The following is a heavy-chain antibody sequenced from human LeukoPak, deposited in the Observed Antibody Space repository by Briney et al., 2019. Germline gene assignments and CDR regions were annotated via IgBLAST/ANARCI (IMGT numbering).Heavy chain of an antibody. CDR2: ISGSGGYT. J-gene: IGHJ4*02. V-gene: IGHV3-23*01. CDR3: AKGYSISWYYFDY. D-gene: IGHD6-13*01. Sequence: QTGGSLRLSCAASAFSFSSYAMSWVRQAPGKGLEWVSGISGSGGYTHYADSVKGRFTISRDTSKNTLYLQMNSLRAEDTAVYYCAKGYSISWYYFDYWGQGTLVTVSS. CDR1: AFSFSSYA.